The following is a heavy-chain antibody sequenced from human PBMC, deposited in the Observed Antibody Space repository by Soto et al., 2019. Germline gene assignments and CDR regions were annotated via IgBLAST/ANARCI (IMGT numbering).Heavy chain of an antibody. D-gene: IGHD1-1*01. CDR1: GGSFSGYY. V-gene: IGHV4-34*01. CDR2: LNPTGGT. Sequence: QVQLQQWGAGLLKPSETLSLTCAVYGGSFSGYYWSWVRQSPGKGLEWIGELNPTGGTNYNPSLKSRVTISVDTSKDQFSLQLSSVTAADTAVYYCARTRATPASRNLDYWGQGTLVTVSS. J-gene: IGHJ4*02. CDR3: ARTRATPASRNLDY.